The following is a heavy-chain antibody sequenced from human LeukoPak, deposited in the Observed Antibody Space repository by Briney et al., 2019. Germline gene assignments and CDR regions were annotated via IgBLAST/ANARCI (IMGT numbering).Heavy chain of an antibody. V-gene: IGHV1-18*01. CDR1: GYTFTSYG. Sequence: GASVKVSCKASGYTFTSYGISWVRQAPGQGLEWMGWISAYNGNTNYAQKLQGRVTMTRDTSISTAYMELCRLRSDDTAVYYCARDDSSGYLNWFDPWGQGTLVTVSS. J-gene: IGHJ5*02. CDR3: ARDDSSGYLNWFDP. CDR2: ISAYNGNT. D-gene: IGHD3-22*01.